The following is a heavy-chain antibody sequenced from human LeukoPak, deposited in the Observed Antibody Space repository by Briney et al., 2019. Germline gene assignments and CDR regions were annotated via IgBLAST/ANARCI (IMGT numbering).Heavy chain of an antibody. CDR3: AREGYYDFWSGYSPYAFDI. J-gene: IGHJ3*02. D-gene: IGHD3-3*01. CDR2: IYYSGST. CDR1: GGSISSYY. V-gene: IGHV4-59*12. Sequence: SETLSLTCTVSGGSISSYYWSWIRQPPGKGLEWIGYIYYSGSTNYNPSLKSRVTISVDTSKNQFSLKLSSVTAADTAVYYCAREGYYDFWSGYSPYAFDIWGQGTMVTVSS.